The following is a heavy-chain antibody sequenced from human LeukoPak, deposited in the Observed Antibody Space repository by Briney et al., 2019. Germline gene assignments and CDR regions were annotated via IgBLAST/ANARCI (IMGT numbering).Heavy chain of an antibody. Sequence: ASVKVSCKASGYTFTSYGISWVRQAPGQGLEWMGWISAYNGNTNYAQKLQGRVTMTTDTSTSTAYMELRSLRSDDTAVYYCASGATYCSSTSCSLRDYFDYWGQGTLVTVPS. J-gene: IGHJ4*02. CDR2: ISAYNGNT. CDR3: ASGATYCSSTSCSLRDYFDY. CDR1: GYTFTSYG. V-gene: IGHV1-18*01. D-gene: IGHD2-2*01.